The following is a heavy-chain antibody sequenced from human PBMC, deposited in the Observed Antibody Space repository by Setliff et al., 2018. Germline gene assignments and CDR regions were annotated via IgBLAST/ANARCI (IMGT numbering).Heavy chain of an antibody. Sequence: ASVKVSCKASGYTFTGYYMHWVRQAPGQGLEWMGWINPNSGGTNYAQKFQGRVTMTRDTSISTAYMELGNLRFEDTAFYYCARGPGFNDLYSWGQGTLVTVSS. V-gene: IGHV1-2*02. J-gene: IGHJ4*02. D-gene: IGHD1-1*01. CDR2: INPNSGGT. CDR1: GYTFTGYY. CDR3: ARGPGFNDLYS.